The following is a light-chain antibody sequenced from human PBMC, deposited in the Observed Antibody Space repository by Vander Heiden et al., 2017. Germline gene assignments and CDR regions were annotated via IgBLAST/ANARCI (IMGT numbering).Light chain of an antibody. CDR2: LGS. V-gene: IGKV2-28*01. CDR3: MQALQTPRT. Sequence: DMVMTLSPLSLPVTPGEPASISCRSSQSLLHSNGYNYLDWYLQKPGQSPQLLIYLGSNRASGVPDRFSGSGSGTDFTLKISRVEAEDVGVYYCMQALQTPRTFGQGTKVEIK. J-gene: IGKJ1*01. CDR1: QSLLHSNGYNY.